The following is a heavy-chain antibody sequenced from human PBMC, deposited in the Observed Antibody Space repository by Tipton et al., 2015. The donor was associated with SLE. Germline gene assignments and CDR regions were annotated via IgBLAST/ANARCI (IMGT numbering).Heavy chain of an antibody. J-gene: IGHJ4*02. CDR3: ARDKRLDYEFWSGYLDY. D-gene: IGHD3-3*01. CDR2: ISAYNANT. Sequence: QVQLVQSGAEVKKPGASVKVSCKASGYTFTSYGISWVRQAPGQVLEWMGWISAYNANTNYAQKLQGRVTMTTDTSTSTAYMELRSLRSDDTAVYYCARDKRLDYEFWSGYLDYWGQGTLVTVSP. CDR1: GYTFTSYG. V-gene: IGHV1-18*01.